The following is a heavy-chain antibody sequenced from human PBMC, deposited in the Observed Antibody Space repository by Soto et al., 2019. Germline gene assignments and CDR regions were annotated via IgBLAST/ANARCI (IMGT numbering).Heavy chain of an antibody. CDR3: ASCHYYDSSGYYCPFDY. D-gene: IGHD3-22*01. V-gene: IGHV1-18*01. J-gene: IGHJ4*02. CDR1: GYTFTSYG. CDR2: ISAYNGNT. Sequence: ASVKVSYKASGYTFTSYGISWVRQAPGQGLEWMGWISAYNGNTNYAQKLQGRVTMTTDTSTSTAYMELRSLRSDDTAVYYCASCHYYDSSGYYCPFDYWGQGTLVTVSS.